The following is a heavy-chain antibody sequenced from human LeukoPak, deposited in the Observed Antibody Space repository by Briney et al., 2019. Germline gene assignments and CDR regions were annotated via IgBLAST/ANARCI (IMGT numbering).Heavy chain of an antibody. CDR3: ARNSRTDFDI. J-gene: IGHJ3*02. Sequence: GGSLRLSCAASGFTLSSYTMNWVRQAPGKGLEWVSSITSSSSYFYYADSLKGRFTISRDNAKNTLCLQMNSLRAEDTAVYYCARNSRTDFDIWGQGTMVTVSS. CDR1: GFTLSSYT. CDR2: ITSSSSYF. D-gene: IGHD6-13*01. V-gene: IGHV3-21*01.